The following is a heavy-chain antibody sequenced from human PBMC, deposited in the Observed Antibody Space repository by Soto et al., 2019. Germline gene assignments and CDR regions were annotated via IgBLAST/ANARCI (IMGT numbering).Heavy chain of an antibody. CDR2: ISDGGSTI. J-gene: IGHJ4*02. D-gene: IGHD4-4*01. Sequence: EVQLVESGGDLVQPGGSLRLSCAASGFTFSSYEMNWVRQAPGKGLEWVSYISDGGSTIYYADSVKGRFTIARDNAKNSLYLQMNSLGAEDTAVYYFATFPRSSKRGYWGQGTLVTVSS. CDR1: GFTFSSYE. V-gene: IGHV3-48*03. CDR3: ATFPRSSKRGY.